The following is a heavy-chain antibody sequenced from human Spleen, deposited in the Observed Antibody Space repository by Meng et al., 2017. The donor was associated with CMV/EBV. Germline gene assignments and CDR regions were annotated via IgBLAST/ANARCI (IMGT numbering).Heavy chain of an antibody. CDR2: IYYSGST. V-gene: IGHV4-30-4*08. J-gene: IGHJ4*02. D-gene: IGHD1-1*01. CDR3: ARSATVLIFDY. CDR1: GGSISSGDYY. Sequence: QAQLQGSGPGLVNPSQTLSLTCTVSGGSISSGDYYWSWIRQPPGKGLEWIGYIYYSGSTYYNPSLKSRVTISVDTSKNQFSLKLSSVTAADTAVYYCARSATVLIFDYWGQGTLVTVSS.